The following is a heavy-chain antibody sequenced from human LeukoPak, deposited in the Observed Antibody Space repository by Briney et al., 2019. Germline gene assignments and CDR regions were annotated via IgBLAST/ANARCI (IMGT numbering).Heavy chain of an antibody. Sequence: SETLSLTCAVYGGSFSGYYWSWIRQPPGKGLEWIGEINHSGSTNYNPSLKSRVTISVDTSKNQFSLKLSSVTAADTAVYYCARPWRGAARRNWYSDLWGRGTLVTVSS. CDR3: ARPWRGAARRNWYSDL. V-gene: IGHV4-34*01. CDR1: GGSFSGYY. CDR2: INHSGST. D-gene: IGHD6-6*01. J-gene: IGHJ2*01.